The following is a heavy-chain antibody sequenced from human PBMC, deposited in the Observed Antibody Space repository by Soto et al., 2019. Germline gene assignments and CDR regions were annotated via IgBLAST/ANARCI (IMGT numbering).Heavy chain of an antibody. CDR2: INGGNGNT. CDR1: GNTVPNYA. J-gene: IGHJ3*02. CDR3: AFGSWSAETFDI. V-gene: IGHV1-3*01. D-gene: IGHD6-13*01. Sequence: ASVKVSCKASGNTVPNYAIHWVRQAPGQRLEWMGWINGGNGNTYYSEHFQGRVTFTRDTSAGTVYMQLSSLTSDDTAIYFCAFGSWSAETFDIWGQGTMVTVSS.